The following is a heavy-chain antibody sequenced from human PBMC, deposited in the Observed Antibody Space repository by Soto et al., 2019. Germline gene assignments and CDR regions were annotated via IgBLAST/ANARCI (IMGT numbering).Heavy chain of an antibody. CDR3: AREFRSSGWFGTPVNSQLYGVDV. V-gene: IGHV3-7*01. J-gene: IGHJ6*01. Sequence: WESLPIFCPSCVLNFSIYWMNWVRQAAGNGLELVASIKEDGSEKKYVDSVKGRFTISRDNAKNSLHLQMNSLRVEDTAVYYCAREFRSSGWFGTPVNSQLYGVDVWGQGATVTVSS. CDR1: VLNFSIYW. CDR2: IKEDGSEK. D-gene: IGHD6-19*01.